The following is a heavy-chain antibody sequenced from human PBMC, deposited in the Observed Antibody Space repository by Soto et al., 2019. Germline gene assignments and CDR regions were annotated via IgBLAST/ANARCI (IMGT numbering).Heavy chain of an antibody. D-gene: IGHD6-13*01. CDR3: ARVSYSSSWYFDYFDY. J-gene: IGHJ4*02. Sequence: QVQLVQSGAAVKKPGASVKVSCKASGYTFTSYAMHWVRQAPEQRPEWMGWINAGNGNTKYSQKFQGRVTITRDTSASTAYMELSSLRSEDTAVYYCARVSYSSSWYFDYFDYWGQGTLVTVSS. CDR1: GYTFTSYA. V-gene: IGHV1-3*01. CDR2: INAGNGNT.